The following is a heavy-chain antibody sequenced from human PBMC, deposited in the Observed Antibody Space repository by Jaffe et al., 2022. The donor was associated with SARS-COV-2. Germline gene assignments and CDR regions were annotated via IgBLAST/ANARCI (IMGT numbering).Heavy chain of an antibody. Sequence: QVQLQESGPGLVKPSQTLSLTCTVSGGSISSGSYYWSWIRQPAGKGLEWIGRIYTSGSTNYNPSLKSRVTISVDTSKNQFSLKLSSVTAADTAVYYCARDFSGAVAGVGAYNWFDPWGQGTLVTVSS. J-gene: IGHJ5*02. V-gene: IGHV4-61*02. D-gene: IGHD6-19*01. CDR2: IYTSGST. CDR1: GGSISSGSYY. CDR3: ARDFSGAVAGVGAYNWFDP.